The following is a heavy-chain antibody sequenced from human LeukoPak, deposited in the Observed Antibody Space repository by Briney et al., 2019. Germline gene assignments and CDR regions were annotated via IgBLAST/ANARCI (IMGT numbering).Heavy chain of an antibody. J-gene: IGHJ4*02. CDR3: ARVSGYDWESFYDY. V-gene: IGHV4-59*01. Sequence: SETLSLTCTVSGGSISSYYWSWIRQPPGKGLEWIGYIYYSGSTNYNPSLKSRITISVDTSKNQFSLKLNSVTAADTAVYYCARVSGYDWESFYDYWGQGTLVTVSS. CDR1: GGSISSYY. D-gene: IGHD5-12*01. CDR2: IYYSGST.